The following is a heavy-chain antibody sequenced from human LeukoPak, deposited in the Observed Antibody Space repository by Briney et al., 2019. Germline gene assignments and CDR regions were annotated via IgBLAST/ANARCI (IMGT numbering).Heavy chain of an antibody. CDR2: ISTYNGNT. Sequence: PEASVKVSCKASGYTFTSYGISWVRQAPGQGLEWMGWISTYNGNTNYAQKLQGRVTMTTDTSTSTAYMELRSLRSDDTAVSYCARDDDIVVVPAALPFDYWGQGTLVTVSS. CDR3: ARDDDIVVVPAALPFDY. J-gene: IGHJ4*02. D-gene: IGHD2-2*01. CDR1: GYTFTSYG. V-gene: IGHV1-18*01.